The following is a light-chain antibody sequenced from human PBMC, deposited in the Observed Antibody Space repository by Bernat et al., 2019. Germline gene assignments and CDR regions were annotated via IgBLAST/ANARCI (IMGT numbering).Light chain of an antibody. CDR3: QQRSSWQPSIT. Sequence: EIVLTQSPATLSLSPGERATLSCRASHSVSSYLAWYQHKPGQAPRLLIYDTSNRATDIPTRFSGSGSGSDFTLTISGLEPEDFAVYFCQQRSSWQPSITFGQGTRLEI. CDR2: DTS. J-gene: IGKJ5*01. CDR1: HSVSSY. V-gene: IGKV3-11*01.